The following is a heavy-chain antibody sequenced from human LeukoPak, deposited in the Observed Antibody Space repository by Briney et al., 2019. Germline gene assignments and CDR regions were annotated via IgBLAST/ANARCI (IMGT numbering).Heavy chain of an antibody. V-gene: IGHV4-39*07. CDR2: IYSSGYT. CDR1: GGSITTSSYY. D-gene: IGHD2-15*01. CDR3: AGSDLTQDYWDY. J-gene: IGHJ4*02. Sequence: KASETLSLTCNVSGGSITTSSYYWGWIRQPPGKGLERIARIYSSGYTCYNPSLKSRGTISVDTSKNQFSLKLTSVTAADTAVYYCAGSDLTQDYWDYWGQGTLVTVSS.